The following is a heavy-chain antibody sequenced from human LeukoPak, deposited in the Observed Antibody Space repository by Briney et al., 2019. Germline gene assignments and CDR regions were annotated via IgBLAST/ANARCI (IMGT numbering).Heavy chain of an antibody. CDR3: ARNRYYYGSGNYGVPNWFDP. D-gene: IGHD3-10*01. V-gene: IGHV4-39*01. CDR2: IYYSGST. CDR1: GGSISSNSYY. J-gene: IGHJ5*02. Sequence: MSSETLSLTCTVSGGSISSNSYYWGWIRQPPGKGLKWIGSIYYSGSTYYNPSLKSRVTISVDTSKNQFSLKLNSVTAADTAVYYCARNRYYYGSGNYGVPNWFDPWGQGTLVTVSS.